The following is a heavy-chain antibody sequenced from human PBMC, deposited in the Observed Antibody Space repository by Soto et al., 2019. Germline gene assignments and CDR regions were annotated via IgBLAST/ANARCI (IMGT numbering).Heavy chain of an antibody. CDR2: IKQDGSEK. J-gene: IGHJ5*02. CDR3: AREAYSRGWYYSRWFDP. CDR1: GFTFSSYW. D-gene: IGHD6-19*01. V-gene: IGHV3-7*03. Sequence: EVQLVESGGGLVQPGGSLRLSCAASGFTFSSYWMSWVRQAPGKGLEWVANIKQDGSEKYYVDSVKGRFTISRDNAKNSLYLQMNSLRAEDTAVYYCAREAYSRGWYYSRWFDPWGQGTLVTVSS.